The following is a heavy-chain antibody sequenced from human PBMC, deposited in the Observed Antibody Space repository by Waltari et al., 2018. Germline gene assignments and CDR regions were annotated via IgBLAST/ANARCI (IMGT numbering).Heavy chain of an antibody. CDR2: IYTSGNT. CDR3: AKGSGIRPFDY. D-gene: IGHD1-20*01. J-gene: IGHJ4*02. V-gene: IGHV4-61*02. Sequence: QVQLQGSGPGLEKPSQTLSPTCTVSGVSSSSDSYYWSWIRQPAGKGLEWIGRIYTSGNTNYNPSLKSRVTISVDTSKNQFSLKLSSVTAADTAVYYCAKGSGIRPFDYWGQGTLVTVST. CDR1: GVSSSSDSYY.